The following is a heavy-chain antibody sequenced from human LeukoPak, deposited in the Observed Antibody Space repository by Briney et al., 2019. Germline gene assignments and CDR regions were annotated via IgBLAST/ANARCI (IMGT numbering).Heavy chain of an antibody. CDR2: THHSGTT. V-gene: IGHV4-59*08. J-gene: IGHJ3*02. CDR3: ARHSADRAFDI. Sequence: SETLSLTCTVSGVSIGGYYWRWLRQPPGKGLEWLGYTHHSGTTNYNPSVGSRLTTSVDTSRKQVSLKLSSVTAADTAVYYCARHSADRAFDIWGQGTMVTVSS. CDR1: GVSIGGYY. D-gene: IGHD6-25*01.